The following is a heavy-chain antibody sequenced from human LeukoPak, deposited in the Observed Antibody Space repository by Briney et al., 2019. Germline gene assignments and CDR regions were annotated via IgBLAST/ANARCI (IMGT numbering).Heavy chain of an antibody. Sequence: KPSQTLSLTCTVSSGSISSGDYYWSWIRQPPGKGLEWIGYIYYTGTTYYSPSLKSRVTISVDTSKNQFSLKLSSVTAADTAVYYCATDVAVAGTGAFDIWGQGTMVTVSS. CDR2: IYYTGTT. D-gene: IGHD6-19*01. CDR3: ATDVAVAGTGAFDI. J-gene: IGHJ3*02. V-gene: IGHV4-30-4*08. CDR1: SGSISSGDYY.